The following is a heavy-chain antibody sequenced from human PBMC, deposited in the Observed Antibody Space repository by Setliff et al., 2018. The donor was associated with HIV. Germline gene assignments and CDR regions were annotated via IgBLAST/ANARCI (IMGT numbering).Heavy chain of an antibody. D-gene: IGHD6-19*01. Sequence: PGGSLRLSCAASGFTFSNYAMTWVRQAPGKGLEWVSGISGSGGSPYYADSVKGRFTISRDKSKNTLYLQMSSLRAEDTAVYYCTKDRSVWLGPRVYFDYWGQGTLVTVSS. CDR2: ISGSGGSP. CDR1: GFTFSNYA. CDR3: TKDRSVWLGPRVYFDY. V-gene: IGHV3-23*01. J-gene: IGHJ4*02.